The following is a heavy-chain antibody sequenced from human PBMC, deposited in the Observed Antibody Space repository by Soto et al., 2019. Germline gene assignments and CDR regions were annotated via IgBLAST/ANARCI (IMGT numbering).Heavy chain of an antibody. CDR3: ARDFAIVVVTAISDY. V-gene: IGHV3-64*04. CDR2: ISSNGGST. J-gene: IGHJ4*02. D-gene: IGHD2-21*02. CDR1: GFTFSSYA. Sequence: GGSLRLSCAASGFTFSSYAMHWVRQAPGKGLEYVSAISSNGGSTYYANSVKGRFTISRDNSKNTLYLQMNSLRAEDTAVYYCARDFAIVVVTAISDYWGQGTLVTVSS.